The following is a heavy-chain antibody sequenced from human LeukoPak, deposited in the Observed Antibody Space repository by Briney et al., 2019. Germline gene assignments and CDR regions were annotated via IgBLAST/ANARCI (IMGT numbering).Heavy chain of an antibody. V-gene: IGHV4-59*01. D-gene: IGHD3-22*01. CDR2: IYYSGST. Sequence: SETLSLTCTVSGGSISSYYLSWIRQPPGKGLEWIGYIYYSGSTNYNPSLKSRVTISVDTSKNQFSLKLSSVTAADTAVYYCARDYYDSSGQLRYFDYWGQGTLVTVSS. CDR3: ARDYYDSSGQLRYFDY. CDR1: GGSISSYY. J-gene: IGHJ4*02.